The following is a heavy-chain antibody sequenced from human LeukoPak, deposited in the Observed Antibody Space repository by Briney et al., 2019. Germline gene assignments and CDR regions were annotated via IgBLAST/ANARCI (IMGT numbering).Heavy chain of an antibody. CDR2: IYHSGST. Sequence: PPETLSLTCAVSGYSISSGYYWGWIRQPPGKGLEWIGSIYHSGSTYYNPSLKSRVTISVDTSKNQFSLKLSSVTAADTAVYYCARRVVVVTANDKSDTFDMWGQGTLVTVSS. CDR1: GYSISSGYY. D-gene: IGHD2-15*01. J-gene: IGHJ3*02. CDR3: ARRVVVVTANDKSDTFDM. V-gene: IGHV4-38-2*01.